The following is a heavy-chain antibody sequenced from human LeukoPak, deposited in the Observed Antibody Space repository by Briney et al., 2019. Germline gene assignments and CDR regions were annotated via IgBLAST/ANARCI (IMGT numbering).Heavy chain of an antibody. CDR2: IYYSGST. Sequence: SETLSLTCTVSGGSISSYYXXWXRQPPGRGLEWIGYIYYSGSTNYNPSLKSRVTISVDTSKNQFSLNLNSVTAADTAVYYCARGARYALYWGQGTLVTVSS. V-gene: IGHV4-59*01. CDR1: GGSISSYY. J-gene: IGHJ4*02. CDR3: ARGARYALY. D-gene: IGHD2-2*01.